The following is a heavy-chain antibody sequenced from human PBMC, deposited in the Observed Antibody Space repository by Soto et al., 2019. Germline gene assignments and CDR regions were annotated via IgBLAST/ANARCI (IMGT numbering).Heavy chain of an antibody. Sequence: QPGGSLRLSCAASGFTFSSYGMHWVRQAPGKGLEWVAVISYDGSNKYYADSVKGRFTISRDNSKNTLYLQMNSLRAEDTAVYYCAKTGLRIAAAAYFDYWGQGTLVTVSS. CDR1: GFTFSSYG. CDR2: ISYDGSNK. CDR3: AKTGLRIAAAAYFDY. V-gene: IGHV3-30*18. J-gene: IGHJ4*02. D-gene: IGHD6-13*01.